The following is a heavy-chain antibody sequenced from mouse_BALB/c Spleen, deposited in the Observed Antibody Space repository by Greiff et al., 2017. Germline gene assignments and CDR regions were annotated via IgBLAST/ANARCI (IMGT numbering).Heavy chain of an antibody. CDR3: ASHYRRDD. D-gene: IGHD2-1*01. CDR1: GYTFTSYW. CDR2: IDPSGSYT. J-gene: IGHJ2*01. V-gene: IGHV1-69*02. Sequence: VQLQQPGAELVKPGASVKLSCKASGYTFTSYWMHWVKQRPGQGLEWIGEIDPSGSYTNYNQKFKGKATLTVDKSSSTAYMQLSSLTSEAATVYDCASHYRRDDWGQGTTLTVSS.